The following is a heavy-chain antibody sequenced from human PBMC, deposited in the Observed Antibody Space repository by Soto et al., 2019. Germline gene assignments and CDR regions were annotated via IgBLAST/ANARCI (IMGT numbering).Heavy chain of an antibody. CDR1: GFTFSSYW. CDR3: ARSAARSSYFDY. D-gene: IGHD6-6*01. V-gene: IGHV3-74*01. J-gene: IGHJ4*02. Sequence: GGSLRLSCAASGFTFSSYWMHWVRQAPGKGLVWVSRINSDGSSTSYADSVKGRFTISRDNAKNTLYLQMNSLGAEDTAVYYCARSAARSSYFDYWGQGILVTVSS. CDR2: INSDGSST.